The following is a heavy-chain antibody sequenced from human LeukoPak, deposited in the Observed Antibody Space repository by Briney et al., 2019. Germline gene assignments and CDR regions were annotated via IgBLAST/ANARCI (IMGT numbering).Heavy chain of an antibody. CDR3: ARVRIAAAWFDP. CDR2: IYYSGST. CDR1: GGSISSSTFY. D-gene: IGHD6-13*01. Sequence: PSETLSLTCTVSGGSISSSTFYWGWIRQPPGKGLEWIGYIYYSGSTNYNPSLKSRVTISVDTSKNQFSLKLSSVTAADTAVYYCARVRIAAAWFDPWGQGTLVTVSS. V-gene: IGHV4-61*05. J-gene: IGHJ5*02.